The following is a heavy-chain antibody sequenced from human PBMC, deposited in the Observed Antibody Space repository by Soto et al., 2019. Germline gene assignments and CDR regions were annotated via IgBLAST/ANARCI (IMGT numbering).Heavy chain of an antibody. CDR1: GFTFSSYA. CDR2: ISVSGSTT. J-gene: IGHJ4*02. D-gene: IGHD3-3*01. V-gene: IGHV3-23*01. CDR3: VNDTSTWASTYFDY. Sequence: EVQLLESGGGLVQPGGSLRLSCAASGFTFSSYAMSWVRQAPGKGLEWVSVISVSGSTTSHADFVEGRFTISRDNSKNTLYLQMNSLRAEDTAVYYCVNDTSTWASTYFDYWGQGTLVTVSS.